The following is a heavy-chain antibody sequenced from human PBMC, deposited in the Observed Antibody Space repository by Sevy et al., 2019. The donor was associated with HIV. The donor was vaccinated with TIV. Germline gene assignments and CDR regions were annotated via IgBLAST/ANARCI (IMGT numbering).Heavy chain of an antibody. V-gene: IGHV3-23*01. CDR2: ISGSGGST. CDR3: AKFLVGATTDYYYYGMDV. Sequence: GGSLRLSCAASGFTFSSYAMSWVRQAPGKGLEWVSAISGSGGSTYYADSVKGRFTISRDNSKNTRYLQMNSLRAEDTAVYYCAKFLVGATTDYYYYGMDVWGQGTTVTVSS. D-gene: IGHD1-26*01. J-gene: IGHJ6*02. CDR1: GFTFSSYA.